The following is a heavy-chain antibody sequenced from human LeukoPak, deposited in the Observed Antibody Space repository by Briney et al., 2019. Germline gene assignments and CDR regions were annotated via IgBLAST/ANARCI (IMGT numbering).Heavy chain of an antibody. CDR2: IWYDGSNK. V-gene: IGHV3-33*01. D-gene: IGHD3-10*01. Sequence: GGSLRLSCAASGFTFSSYGMHWVRQAPGKGLEWVAVIWYDGSNKYYADSVKGRFTISRDNSKNTLYLQMNSLRAEDTAAYYCARDQGFGEGDYWGQGTLVTVSS. CDR3: ARDQGFGEGDY. CDR1: GFTFSSYG. J-gene: IGHJ4*02.